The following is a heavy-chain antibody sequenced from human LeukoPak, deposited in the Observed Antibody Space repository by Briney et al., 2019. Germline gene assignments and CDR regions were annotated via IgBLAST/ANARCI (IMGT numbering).Heavy chain of an antibody. Sequence: GGSLRLSCVTSKFPFSSYWMSWVRQAPGKGLEWVAHIKEDGGERFYVDSVKGRFSISRDNAKNSLYLQMNSLRAEDTAVYYCGRTGDLSDYWGQGTLVTVSS. CDR3: GRTGDLSDY. CDR1: KFPFSSYW. CDR2: IKEDGGER. J-gene: IGHJ4*02. D-gene: IGHD7-27*01. V-gene: IGHV3-7*01.